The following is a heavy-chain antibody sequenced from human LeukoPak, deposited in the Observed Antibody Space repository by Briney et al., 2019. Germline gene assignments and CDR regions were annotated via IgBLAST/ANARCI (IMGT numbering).Heavy chain of an antibody. D-gene: IGHD1-26*01. CDR2: IIPISGTA. Sequence: VASVKVSCKASGGTFSSYAISWVRQAPGQGPEWMGRIIPISGTANYAQKFQGRVTITTDESTSTAYMELSSLRSEDTAVYYCAGGRHDYYYYMDVWGKGTTVTVSS. CDR3: AGGRHDYYYYMDV. J-gene: IGHJ6*03. V-gene: IGHV1-69*05. CDR1: GGTFSSYA.